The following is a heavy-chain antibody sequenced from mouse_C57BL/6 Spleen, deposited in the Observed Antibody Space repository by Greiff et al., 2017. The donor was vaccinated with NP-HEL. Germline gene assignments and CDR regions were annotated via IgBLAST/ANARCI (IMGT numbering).Heavy chain of an antibody. CDR1: GYTFTSYW. Sequence: QVQLQQPGAELVRPGTSVKLSCKASGYTFTSYWMHWVKQRPGQGLEWIGVIDPSDSYTNYNQKFKGKATLTVDTSSSTAYMQLSSLTSEDSAVYYCARSRATVVADWYFDVWGTGTTVTVSS. D-gene: IGHD1-1*01. CDR2: IDPSDSYT. CDR3: ARSRATVVADWYFDV. J-gene: IGHJ1*03. V-gene: IGHV1-59*01.